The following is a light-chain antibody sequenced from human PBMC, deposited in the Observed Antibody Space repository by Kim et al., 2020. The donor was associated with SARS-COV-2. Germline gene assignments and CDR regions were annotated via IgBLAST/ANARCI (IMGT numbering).Light chain of an antibody. Sequence: PGKTAGITWGGNNIGSKSVHWYQQKPGQASVLVIYYDSDRPSGIPERFSGSNSGNTATLTISRVEAGDEADYYCQVWDSSSDHPRVFGGGTQLTVL. J-gene: IGLJ2*01. CDR1: NIGSKS. CDR2: YDS. CDR3: QVWDSSSDHPRV. V-gene: IGLV3-21*04.